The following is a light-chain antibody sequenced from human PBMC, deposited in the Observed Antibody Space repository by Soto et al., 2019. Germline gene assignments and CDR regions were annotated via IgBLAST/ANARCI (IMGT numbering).Light chain of an antibody. Sequence: DIKMTQSPSTLSASVGDRVTITCRASQSISTWLAWYQQKPGKAPKLLIYKASNLESGVPSRFSGSGSGTEFTLTISSLQPDDFATYYCQQYSAYSWTFGQGTKVDIK. CDR3: QQYSAYSWT. CDR1: QSISTW. CDR2: KAS. V-gene: IGKV1-5*03. J-gene: IGKJ1*01.